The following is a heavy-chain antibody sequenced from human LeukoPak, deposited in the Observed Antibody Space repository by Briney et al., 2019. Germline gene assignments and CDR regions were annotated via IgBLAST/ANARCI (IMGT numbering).Heavy chain of an antibody. Sequence: GSLRLSCAASGFTFSTYWMNWYRQAPGKALEWVGNINQDASEINYVDSVRGRFTISRDNAKNSLHLQMNSLRAEDTAVYYCATDRDNSDWQKRFDSWGQGTLVTVSS. V-gene: IGHV3-7*01. CDR3: ATDRDNSDWQKRFDS. J-gene: IGHJ4*02. D-gene: IGHD2-21*02. CDR2: INQDASEI. CDR1: GFTFSTYW.